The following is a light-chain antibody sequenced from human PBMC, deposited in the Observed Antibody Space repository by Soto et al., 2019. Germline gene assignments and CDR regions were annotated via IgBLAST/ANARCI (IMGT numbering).Light chain of an antibody. CDR3: SSYAGSNNYV. CDR1: SSDVGSYNY. V-gene: IGLV2-8*01. CDR2: EVS. Sequence: QSVLTQPPSASGSPGQSVTISCSGTSSDVGSYNYVSWYQQRPGKAPKLMIYEVSKRPSGVPDRFSGSKSGNTASLTVSGLQAEDEADYYCSSYAGSNNYVFGTGTKLTVL. J-gene: IGLJ1*01.